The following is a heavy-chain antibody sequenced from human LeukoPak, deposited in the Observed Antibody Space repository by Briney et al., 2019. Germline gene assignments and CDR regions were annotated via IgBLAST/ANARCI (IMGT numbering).Heavy chain of an antibody. CDR1: GGSFSGYY. Sequence: SETLSLTCAVYGGSFSGYYWSWIRQPPGKGLEWIGEINHSGSTNYNPSLKSRVTISVDTSKNQFSLKLSSVTAADTAVYYCARGGDFWSPYFDYWGQGTLVTVSS. CDR2: INHSGST. J-gene: IGHJ4*02. D-gene: IGHD3-3*01. CDR3: ARGGDFWSPYFDY. V-gene: IGHV4-34*01.